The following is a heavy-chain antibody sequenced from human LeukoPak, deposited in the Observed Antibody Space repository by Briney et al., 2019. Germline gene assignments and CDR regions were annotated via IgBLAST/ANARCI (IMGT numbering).Heavy chain of an antibody. D-gene: IGHD4-23*01. CDR3: ARAYDYGGNDAFDI. CDR1: AFTLNIYW. V-gene: IGHV3-7*04. Sequence: QAGGPLRLSCAASAFTLNIYWINWFREAPGKGLEWVANINQDGSGKYYVDSVKGRFTISRDNAKNSLYLQMNSLRAEDTAVYYCARAYDYGGNDAFDIWGQGTMVTVSS. J-gene: IGHJ3*02. CDR2: INQDGSGK.